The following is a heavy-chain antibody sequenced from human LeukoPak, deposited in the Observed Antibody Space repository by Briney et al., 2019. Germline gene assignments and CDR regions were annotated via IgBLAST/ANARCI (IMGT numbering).Heavy chain of an antibody. CDR3: ARGLETKGGYDFDY. D-gene: IGHD5-12*01. J-gene: IGHJ4*02. Sequence: PGRSLRLSCAASGFTFSSYGMHWVRQAPGKGLEWVAVISYDGSNKYYADSVKGRFTISRDNSKNTLYLQMNSLRAEDTAVYYCARGLETKGGYDFDYWGQGTLVTVSS. V-gene: IGHV3-30*03. CDR1: GFTFSSYG. CDR2: ISYDGSNK.